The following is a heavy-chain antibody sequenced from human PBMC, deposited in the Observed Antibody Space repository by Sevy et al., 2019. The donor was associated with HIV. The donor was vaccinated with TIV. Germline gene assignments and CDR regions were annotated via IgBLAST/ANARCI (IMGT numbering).Heavy chain of an antibody. Sequence: ASVKVSCKASGYTFTSYGITWVRQAPGQGLEWMGWISAVNGDTNYAQRLQGRVTMTTDTSTSTAYMELRSLRSDDTAVYCCARAYCSGGRCYSLAYWGQGTLVTVSS. CDR1: GYTFTSYG. J-gene: IGHJ4*02. CDR3: ARAYCSGGRCYSLAY. D-gene: IGHD2-15*01. CDR2: ISAVNGDT. V-gene: IGHV1-18*01.